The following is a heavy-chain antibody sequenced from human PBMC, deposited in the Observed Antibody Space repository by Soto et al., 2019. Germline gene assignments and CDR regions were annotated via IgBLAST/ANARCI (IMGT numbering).Heavy chain of an antibody. CDR1: GLTHSNYA. Sequence: GGSLRLSCPPSGLTHSNYAMSRVRQAPAKGLEWVSAISGSGGCTYYADSVKGRFTISRDNSKNTLYLQMNSLRAEDTAVYYCAKSGSSGWYSMNYYYYMDVWGKGTTVTVSS. V-gene: IGHV3-23*01. D-gene: IGHD6-19*01. CDR2: ISGSGGCT. J-gene: IGHJ6*03. CDR3: AKSGSSGWYSMNYYYYMDV.